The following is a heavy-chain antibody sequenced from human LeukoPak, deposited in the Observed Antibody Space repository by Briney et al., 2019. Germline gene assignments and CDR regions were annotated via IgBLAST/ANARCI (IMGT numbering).Heavy chain of an antibody. J-gene: IGHJ4*02. CDR2: ISYDGSNK. CDR3: AKDRNSCSDY. D-gene: IGHD2/OR15-2a*01. Sequence: GGSLRLSCAASGFTFSSYGMHWVRQAPGKGLEWVAVISYDGSNKYYADSVKGRFTISRDNSKNTLYLQMNSLRAEDTAVYYCAKDRNSCSDYWGQGTLVTVSS. V-gene: IGHV3-30*18. CDR1: GFTFSSYG.